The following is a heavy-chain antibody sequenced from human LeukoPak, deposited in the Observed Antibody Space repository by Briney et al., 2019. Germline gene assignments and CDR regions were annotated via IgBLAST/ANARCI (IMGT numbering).Heavy chain of an antibody. D-gene: IGHD3-10*01. J-gene: IGHJ4*02. CDR2: ISGGGSST. Sequence: GGSLRLSCAASGFTFSTYAMSWVRQAPGKGLEWVSAISGGGSSTYYADSVKGRFTVSRDNSKNTLSLQMNSLRAEDTAVYYRAKLSSGSYYSPFDYWGQGTLVTVSS. V-gene: IGHV3-23*01. CDR1: GFTFSTYA. CDR3: AKLSSGSYYSPFDY.